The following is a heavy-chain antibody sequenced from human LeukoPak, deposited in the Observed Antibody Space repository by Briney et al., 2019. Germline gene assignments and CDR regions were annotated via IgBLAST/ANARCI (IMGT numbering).Heavy chain of an antibody. V-gene: IGHV1-69*02. D-gene: IGHD3-3*01. CDR2: IIPILGIA. CDR3: ASNFLEWLSPELDDY. J-gene: IGHJ4*02. CDR1: GGTFCSYT. Sequence: GASVKVSCKASGGTFCSYTISWVRQAPGQGLEWMGRIIPILGIANYAQKFQGRVTITADKSTSTAYMELSSLRSEDTAVYYCASNFLEWLSPELDDYWGQGTLVTVSS.